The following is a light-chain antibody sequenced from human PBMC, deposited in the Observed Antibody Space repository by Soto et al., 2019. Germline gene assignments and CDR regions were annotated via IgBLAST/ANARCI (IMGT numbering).Light chain of an antibody. V-gene: IGKV3-15*01. CDR2: GAS. J-gene: IGKJ5*01. CDR1: QSVSSD. Sequence: ERVMTQSPVTLSVSPGERATLSCRASQSVSSDLAWYQQRRGQALRLLIYGASTRATGTPARFSGSGSGTEFTLTINSLQSEDFAVYYCQQYNNWFTFGQGTRLEIK. CDR3: QQYNNWFT.